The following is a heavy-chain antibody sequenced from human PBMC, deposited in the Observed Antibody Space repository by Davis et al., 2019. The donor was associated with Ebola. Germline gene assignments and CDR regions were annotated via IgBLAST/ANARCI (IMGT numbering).Heavy chain of an antibody. CDR1: GFTFSDYY. J-gene: IGHJ6*02. Sequence: GGSLRLSCAASGFTFSDYYMSCIRQAPGKGLEWVSYISSSGSTIYYADSVKGRFTISRDNAKNSLYLQMNSLRAEDTAVYYCVGGSGSYYSYGMDVWGQGTTVTVSS. CDR2: ISSSGSTI. V-gene: IGHV3-11*01. CDR3: VGGSGSYYSYGMDV. D-gene: IGHD3-10*01.